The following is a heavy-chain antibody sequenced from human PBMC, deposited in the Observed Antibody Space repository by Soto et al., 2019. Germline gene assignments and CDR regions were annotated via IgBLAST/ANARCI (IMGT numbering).Heavy chain of an antibody. CDR1: GGSISSSSYY. CDR2: IYYSGST. V-gene: IGHV4-39*01. CDR3: ARHKENNCFDP. J-gene: IGHJ5*02. Sequence: PSETLSLTXTVSGGSISSSSYYWGWIRQPPGKGLEWIGSIYYSGSTYYNPSLKNRVTISVDTSKNQFSLKLSSVTAADTAVYYCARHKENNCFDPWGQGTLVTVSS.